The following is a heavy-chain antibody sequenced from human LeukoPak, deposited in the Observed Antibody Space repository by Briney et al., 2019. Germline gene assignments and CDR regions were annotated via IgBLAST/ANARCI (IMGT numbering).Heavy chain of an antibody. CDR2: ISGSGGST. CDR1: GFTFSSYA. V-gene: IGHV3-23*01. J-gene: IGHJ4*02. D-gene: IGHD1-26*01. Sequence: PGGSLRLSCAASGFTFSSYAMSWVRQAPGKGLEWVSAISGSGGSTYYADSVKGRFTISRDNSKNTLYLQTNSLRAEDTAVYYCAKDVESHSGYCDYWGQGTLVTVSS. CDR3: AKDVESHSGYCDY.